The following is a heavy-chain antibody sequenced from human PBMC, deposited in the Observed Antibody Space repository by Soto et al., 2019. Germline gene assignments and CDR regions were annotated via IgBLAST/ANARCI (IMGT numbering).Heavy chain of an antibody. CDR3: PSQGFYLVCV. D-gene: IGHD2-21*01. CDR1: GDSITGDNW. CDR2: IHHSGAT. V-gene: IGHV4-4*02. Sequence: QVQLQESGPGLVQPSGTLSLTCAVSGDSITGDNWWSWVRQPPGKGLEWIGEIHHSGATNYNPSRKSRVTISVDASMNQFSLKLNSVTAADTAMFYCPSQGFYLVCVWGRGTTVTASS. J-gene: IGHJ6*02.